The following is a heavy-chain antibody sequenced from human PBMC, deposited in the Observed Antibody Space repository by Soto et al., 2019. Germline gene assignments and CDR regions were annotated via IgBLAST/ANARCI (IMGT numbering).Heavy chain of an antibody. D-gene: IGHD5-18*01. Sequence: PSETLSLTCTVSGGSVSSNSYSWRWIRQPPGKGLEWIGYIYYSGSTYYNPSLKSRVTISVDTSKNQFSLKLSSVTAADTAVYYCARRYGKNAFDIWGQGTMVTVSS. V-gene: IGHV4-61*01. CDR1: GGSVSSNSYS. CDR2: IYYSGST. J-gene: IGHJ3*02. CDR3: ARRYGKNAFDI.